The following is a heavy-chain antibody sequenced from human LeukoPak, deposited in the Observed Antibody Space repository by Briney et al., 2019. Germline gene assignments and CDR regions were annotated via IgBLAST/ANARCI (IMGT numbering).Heavy chain of an antibody. V-gene: IGHV1-8*01. CDR2: MNPNSGNT. J-gene: IGHJ6*02. CDR1: GYTFTSYD. Sequence: GASVKVSCKASGYTFTSYDINWVRQATGQGLEWMGWMNPNSGNTGYAQKFQGRVTMTRNTSISTAYMELSSPRSEDTAVYYCARGSSEKYCSGGSCYLYYYGMDVWGQGTTVTVSS. D-gene: IGHD2-15*01. CDR3: ARGSSEKYCSGGSCYLYYYGMDV.